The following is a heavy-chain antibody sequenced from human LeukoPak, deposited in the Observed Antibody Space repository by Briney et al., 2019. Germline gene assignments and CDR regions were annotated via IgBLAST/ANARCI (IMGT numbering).Heavy chain of an antibody. V-gene: IGHV4-31*11. J-gene: IGHJ6*02. Sequence: SETLSLTCAVYGGSFSGYYWSWIRQHPGRGLEWIGYIYYSGSTYYNPSLKSRVTISVDTSKNQFSLKLSSVTAADTAVYYCARFLEWASYYYYGMDVWGQGTTVTVSS. CDR3: ARFLEWASYYYYGMDV. D-gene: IGHD3-3*01. CDR1: GGSFSGYY. CDR2: IYYSGST.